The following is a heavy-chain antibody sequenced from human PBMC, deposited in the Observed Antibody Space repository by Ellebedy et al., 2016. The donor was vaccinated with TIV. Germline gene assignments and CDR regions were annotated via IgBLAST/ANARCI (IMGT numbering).Heavy chain of an antibody. Sequence: ASVKVSCXASGYTFTSYAMHWVRQAPGQRLEWMGWINAGNGNTKYSQKFQGRVTITRDTSASTAYMELSSLRSEDTAVYYCARLSVLRFLRDPQPPPAGYYYGMDVWGQGTTVTVSS. CDR3: ARLSVLRFLRDPQPPPAGYYYGMDV. CDR1: GYTFTSYA. CDR2: INAGNGNT. D-gene: IGHD3-3*01. J-gene: IGHJ6*02. V-gene: IGHV1-3*01.